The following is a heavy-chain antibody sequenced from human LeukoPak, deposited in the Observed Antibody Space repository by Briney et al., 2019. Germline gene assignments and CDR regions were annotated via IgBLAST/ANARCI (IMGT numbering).Heavy chain of an antibody. CDR2: IVVGSGNT. V-gene: IGHV1-58*02. CDR3: ARDWDDFPERHAFDI. D-gene: IGHD3-3*01. CDR1: GFTFSNSA. J-gene: IGHJ3*02. Sequence: SVKVSCKASGFTFSNSAMQWVRQARGQRLDWIGWIVVGSGNTNYAQKFQGRVTITTDESTSTAYMELSSLRSEDTAVYYCARDWDDFPERHAFDIWGQGTMVTVSS.